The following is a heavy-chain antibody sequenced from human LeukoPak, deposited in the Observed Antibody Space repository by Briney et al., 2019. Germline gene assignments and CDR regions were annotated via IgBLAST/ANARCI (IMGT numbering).Heavy chain of an antibody. V-gene: IGHV3-23*01. CDR1: GFTFSTYG. D-gene: IGHD2-15*01. CDR2: ISGSGGST. J-gene: IGHJ4*02. CDR3: AKGGYCSGGSCYDDY. Sequence: GGSLRLSCAASGFTFSTYGMSWVRQAPGKGLEWVSGISGSGGSTYYADSVKGRFTISRDNSKNTLYLQMNSLRAEDTALYYCAKGGYCSGGSCYDDYWGQGTLVTVSS.